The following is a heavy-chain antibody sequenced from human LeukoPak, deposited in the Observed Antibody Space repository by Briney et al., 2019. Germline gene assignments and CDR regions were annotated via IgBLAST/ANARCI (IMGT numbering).Heavy chain of an antibody. D-gene: IGHD4-23*01. CDR3: GRDPVGWELLLDY. V-gene: IGHV3-7*01. CDR1: GFTFSSYW. CDR2: MNIDGSEK. J-gene: IGHJ4*02. Sequence: GGSLRLSCAASGFTFSSYWMGWVRQAPGKRLEWVANMNIDGSEKYYADSAKGRFTISRDNARNSVYLQMNSLRVEDTAVYYCGRDPVGWELLLDYGAQETLVPVSS.